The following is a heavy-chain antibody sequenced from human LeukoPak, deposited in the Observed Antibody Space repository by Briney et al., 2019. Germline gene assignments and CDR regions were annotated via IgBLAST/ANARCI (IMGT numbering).Heavy chain of an antibody. J-gene: IGHJ4*02. V-gene: IGHV1-3*01. D-gene: IGHD2-21*02. Sequence: GASAKVSCKASGYTFTSYAMHWVRQAPGQRLEWMGWINAGNGNTKYSQKFQGRVTTTRDTSASTAYMELSSLRSEDTAVYYCARDRGDPTDYYFDYWGQGTLVTVSS. CDR3: ARDRGDPTDYYFDY. CDR1: GYTFTSYA. CDR2: INAGNGNT.